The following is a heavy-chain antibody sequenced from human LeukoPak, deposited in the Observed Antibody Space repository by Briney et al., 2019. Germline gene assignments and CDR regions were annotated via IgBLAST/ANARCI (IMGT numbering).Heavy chain of an antibody. D-gene: IGHD6-6*01. J-gene: IGHJ4*02. CDR3: ARRGGSSSRRSPIDY. CDR2: IKQDGSQR. CDR1: GFTFSDYW. Sequence: PGGSLRLSCTASGFTFSDYWVTWVRQAPGKGPEWVANIKQDGSQRYYVDSVRGRFTISRDNAKNSLFLQMNGLRAEDTAVYCARRGGSSSRRSPIDYWGQGTLVTVSS. V-gene: IGHV3-7*01.